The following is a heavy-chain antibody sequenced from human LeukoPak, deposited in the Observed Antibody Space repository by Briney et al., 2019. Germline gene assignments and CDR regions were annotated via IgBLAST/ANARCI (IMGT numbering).Heavy chain of an antibody. D-gene: IGHD2/OR15-2a*01. Sequence: PGGSLRLSCAASGFTFSSYGMHWVRQAPGKGLEWVAFIRYDGSNKYYADSVKGRFTISRDNSKNTLYLQMNSLRAEDTVVYYCARDMALSSYYYYYMDVWGKGTTVTVSS. CDR2: IRYDGSNK. J-gene: IGHJ6*03. CDR3: ARDMALSSYYYYYMDV. V-gene: IGHV3-30*02. CDR1: GFTFSSYG.